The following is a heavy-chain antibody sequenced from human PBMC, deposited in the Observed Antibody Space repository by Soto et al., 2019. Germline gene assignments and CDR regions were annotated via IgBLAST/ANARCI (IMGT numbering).Heavy chain of an antibody. CDR1: GFTVSSTY. CDR2: FYSGGDT. CDR3: ARVLVVTTDYYFYYYMHV. D-gene: IGHD2-21*02. V-gene: IGHV3-53*01. J-gene: IGHJ6*03. Sequence: GGSLRLSCAASGFTVSSTYMSWVRQAPGKGLEWVSVFYSGGDTYYADSVKGRFSMSRDNSKNTLYLQMNSLRAEDTAVYYCARVLVVTTDYYFYYYMHVWGKGTTVTVS.